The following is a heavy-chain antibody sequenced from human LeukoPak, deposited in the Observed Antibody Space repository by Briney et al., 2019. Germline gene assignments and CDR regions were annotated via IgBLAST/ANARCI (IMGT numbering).Heavy chain of an antibody. CDR1: GGSISSYY. CDR2: IYYSGST. J-gene: IGHJ6*04. D-gene: IGHD6-13*01. V-gene: IGHV4-59*08. CDR3: ARRCIAAACVDV. Sequence: SETLSLTCTVSGGSISSYYWSWIRQPPGKGLKWIGYIYYSGSTNYIPSLKSRVTISVDTSKNQFSLKLSTVTAADTAVYYCARRCIAAACVDVWGKGTTVTVSS.